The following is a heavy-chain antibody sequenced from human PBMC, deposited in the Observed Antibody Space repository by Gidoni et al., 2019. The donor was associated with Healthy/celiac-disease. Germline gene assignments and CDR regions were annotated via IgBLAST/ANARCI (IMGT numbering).Heavy chain of an antibody. CDR3: ARIVMITFGGVIVKSWFDP. CDR1: GYSISSGYY. Sequence: QVQLQESGPGLVKPSETLSLTCAVSGYSISSGYYWGWIRQPPGKGLEWIGSIYHSGSTYYNPSLKSRVTISVDTSKNQFSLKLSSVTAADTAVYYCARIVMITFGGVIVKSWFDPWGQGTLVTASS. D-gene: IGHD3-16*02. J-gene: IGHJ5*02. V-gene: IGHV4-38-2*01. CDR2: IYHSGST.